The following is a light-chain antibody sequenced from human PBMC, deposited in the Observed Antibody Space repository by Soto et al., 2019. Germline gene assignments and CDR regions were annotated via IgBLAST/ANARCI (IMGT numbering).Light chain of an antibody. CDR1: QTVSTSS. V-gene: IGKV3-20*01. CDR3: QEYGTSQWT. CDR2: GAS. Sequence: EIVLTQSPGTLSLSPGERATLSCRASQTVSTSSLAWYQQKPGQAPRLLIYGASSRAPGIPDRFSGSGSGTDFTLTISRLEPEDFAVYYCQEYGTSQWTFGQGTKVDIK. J-gene: IGKJ1*01.